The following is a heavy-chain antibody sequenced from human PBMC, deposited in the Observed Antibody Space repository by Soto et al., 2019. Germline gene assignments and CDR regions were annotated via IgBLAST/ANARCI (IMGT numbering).Heavy chain of an antibody. D-gene: IGHD6-13*01. Sequence: ASVKVSCKASGYTFTSYAMHWVRQAPGQRLEWMGWINAGNGNTKYSQKFQGRVTITRDTSASTAYMELSSLRSEDTAVYYCARFRAAAGMRILNWFDPGGQGTLVTVSS. CDR3: ARFRAAAGMRILNWFDP. CDR2: INAGNGNT. J-gene: IGHJ5*02. V-gene: IGHV1-3*01. CDR1: GYTFTSYA.